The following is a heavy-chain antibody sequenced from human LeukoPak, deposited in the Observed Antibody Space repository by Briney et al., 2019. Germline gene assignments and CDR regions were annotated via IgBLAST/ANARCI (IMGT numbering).Heavy chain of an antibody. J-gene: IGHJ6*03. Sequence: GASVKVSCKASGGTFSSYAISWVRQAPGQGLEWMGGIIPIFGTANYAQKFQGRVTITADESTSTAYMELSSLRSDDTAVYYCARTSGSYFNYYYYYMDVWGKGTTVTISS. CDR2: IIPIFGTA. V-gene: IGHV1-69*13. D-gene: IGHD1-26*01. CDR1: GGTFSSYA. CDR3: ARTSGSYFNYYYYYMDV.